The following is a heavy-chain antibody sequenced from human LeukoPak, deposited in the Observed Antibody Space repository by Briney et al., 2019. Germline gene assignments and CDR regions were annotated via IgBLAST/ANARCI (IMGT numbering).Heavy chain of an antibody. V-gene: IGHV3-30-3*01. CDR1: GFTFSSYA. CDR2: ISYDGSNK. Sequence: ESGGGVVQPGRSLSLSCAASGFTFSSYAMHWVRQAPGKGLEWVAVISYDGSNKYYADSAKGRFTISRDNSKNTLYLQMNSLRAEDTAVYYCARVSSYYFDYWGQGTLVTVSS. J-gene: IGHJ4*02. D-gene: IGHD3-10*01. CDR3: ARVSSYYFDY.